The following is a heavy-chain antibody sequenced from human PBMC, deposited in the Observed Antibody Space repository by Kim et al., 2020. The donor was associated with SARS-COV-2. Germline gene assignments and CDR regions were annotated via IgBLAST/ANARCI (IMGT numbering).Heavy chain of an antibody. CDR1: GFTFSSYE. Sequence: GGSLRLSCAASGFTFSSYEMNWVRQAPGKGLEWVSYISRSGYTIHYADSVKGRFTISRDNAKNSLYLQMNRLRAEDTAVYYCARVIEWLILGPTPDYWGQGTLVTVSS. CDR2: ISRSGYTI. V-gene: IGHV3-48*03. J-gene: IGHJ4*02. D-gene: IGHD1-26*01. CDR3: ARVIEWLILGPTPDY.